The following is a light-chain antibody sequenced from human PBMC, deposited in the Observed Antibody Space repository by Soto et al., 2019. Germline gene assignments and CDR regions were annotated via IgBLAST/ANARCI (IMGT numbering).Light chain of an antibody. J-gene: IGLJ1*01. CDR3: SSYTTSSTLYA. Sequence: LAQRTEGAEFPGQSITFYYTGTSSDVGGYNYVSWYQQHPGKAPKLMIYDVSNRPSGVSNRFSGSKSGNTASLTISGLQAEDEANYYCSSYTTSSTLYAVGPGTTVPVL. V-gene: IGLV2-14*01. CDR1: SSDVGGYNY. CDR2: DVS.